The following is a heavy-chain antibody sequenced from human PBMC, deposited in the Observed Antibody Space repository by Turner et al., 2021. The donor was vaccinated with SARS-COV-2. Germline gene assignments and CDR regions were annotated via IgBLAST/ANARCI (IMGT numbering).Heavy chain of an antibody. Sequence: QVQLVESGGGVVQPGRSLRRSCAASGFTFSSYGMHWVRQAPGKVLEWVAVIWYDGSNKYYADSVKGRFTIARDNSKNTLYLQMNSLRAEDTAVYYCARDGGYSGYAYFDYWGQGTLVTVSS. V-gene: IGHV3-33*01. CDR3: ARDGGYSGYAYFDY. CDR2: IWYDGSNK. CDR1: GFTFSSYG. J-gene: IGHJ4*02. D-gene: IGHD5-12*01.